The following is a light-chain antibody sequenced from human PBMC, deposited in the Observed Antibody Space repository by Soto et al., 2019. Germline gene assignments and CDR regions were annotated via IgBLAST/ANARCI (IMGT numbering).Light chain of an antibody. CDR1: QSLLYSSNNKNY. J-gene: IGKJ1*01. CDR2: WAS. V-gene: IGKV4-1*01. Sequence: DILMTHSPDSLSVSLGERATINCKSSQSLLYSSNNKNYLAWYQQKPGQPPKLLIYWASTRESGVPDRFSGSGSGTDFTLTISSLQAEDVAVYYCQQYYSTPRTFGQGTKEDI. CDR3: QQYYSTPRT.